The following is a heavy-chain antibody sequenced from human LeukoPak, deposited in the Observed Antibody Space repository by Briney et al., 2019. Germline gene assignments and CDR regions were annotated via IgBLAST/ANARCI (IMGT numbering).Heavy chain of an antibody. CDR2: LSSGDSSS. V-gene: IGHV3-23*01. CDR1: GLTFRNYA. J-gene: IGHJ4*02. CDR3: AGGSSSWYIDY. Sequence: GGSLRLSCAASGLTFRNYAMNWVRQTPGKGLEWVSSLSSGDSSSNYADSVKGRFTISRDSSKNTGYLQMNSLRAEDTAVYYCAGGSSSWYIDYWGQGTLVTVSS. D-gene: IGHD6-13*01.